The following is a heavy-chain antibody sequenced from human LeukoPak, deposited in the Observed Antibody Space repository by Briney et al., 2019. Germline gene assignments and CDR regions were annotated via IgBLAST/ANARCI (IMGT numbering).Heavy chain of an antibody. V-gene: IGHV1-69*05. CDR1: GGTFSSYA. Sequence: SVKVPCKASGGTFSSYAISWVRQAPGQGLEWMGGIIPIFGTANYAQKFQGRVTITTDESTSTAYMELSSLRSEDTAVYYCAKGKDIVVVPAAMPTWFDPWGQGTLVTVSS. CDR2: IIPIFGTA. D-gene: IGHD2-2*01. J-gene: IGHJ5*02. CDR3: AKGKDIVVVPAAMPTWFDP.